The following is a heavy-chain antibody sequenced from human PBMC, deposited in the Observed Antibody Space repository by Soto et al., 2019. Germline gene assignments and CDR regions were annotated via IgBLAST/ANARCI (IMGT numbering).Heavy chain of an antibody. CDR3: ARVGWLRNFDY. D-gene: IGHD5-12*01. J-gene: IGHJ4*02. CDR1: GGSFSGYY. Sequence: SETLSLTCAVYGGSFSGYYWSWIRQPPGKGLEWIGEINHSGSTNYNPSLKIRVTISVDTSKNQFSLKLSSVTAADTAVYYCARVGWLRNFDYWGQGTLVTVSS. V-gene: IGHV4-34*01. CDR2: INHSGST.